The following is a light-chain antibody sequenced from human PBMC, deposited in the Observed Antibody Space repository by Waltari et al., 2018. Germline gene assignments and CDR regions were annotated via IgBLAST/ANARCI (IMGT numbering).Light chain of an antibody. J-gene: IGKJ1*01. V-gene: IGKV3-11*01. CDR2: DAS. CDR1: QSVSSV. CDR3: QQRDNWPWT. Sequence: DIVLTQSPATVSLSPGERPTLSCRTSQSVSSVVAWYHQKPGQPPRLLIADASNRASGISDRITASGSGLDFTLTISSLEPEDVGVYYCQQRDNWPWTFGQGTKVEIK.